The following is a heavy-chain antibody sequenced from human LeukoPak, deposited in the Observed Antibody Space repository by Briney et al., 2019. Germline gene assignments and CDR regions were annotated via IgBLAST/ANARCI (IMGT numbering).Heavy chain of an antibody. V-gene: IGHV3-30*18. CDR1: GFTFSSYG. CDR3: AKGRLGYYYDSSGFPKNWFDP. D-gene: IGHD3-22*01. J-gene: IGHJ5*02. Sequence: GRSLRLSCAASGFTFSSYGMHWVRQAPGKGLEWVAVISYDGSNKYYADSVKGRFTISRDNSKNTLYLQMNSLRAEDTAVYYCAKGRLGYYYDSSGFPKNWFDPWGQGTLVTVSS. CDR2: ISYDGSNK.